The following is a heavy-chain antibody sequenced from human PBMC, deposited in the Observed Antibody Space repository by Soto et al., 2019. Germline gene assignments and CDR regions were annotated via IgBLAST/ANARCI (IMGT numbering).Heavy chain of an antibody. J-gene: IGHJ6*02. CDR3: AASCVGCGGFNYYGMDV. CDR1: GASISSGGYY. CDR2: IYYSGTT. D-gene: IGHD2-21*01. V-gene: IGHV4-31*03. Sequence: QVQLQESGPGLVKPSQTLSLTCSVSGASISSGGYYWNWIRHHPGKGLERIRYIYYSGTTYYNPSLKSRVTISADTSKNQFSLKLSSVTAADTAVYYCAASCVGCGGFNYYGMDVWGQGTTVTVAS.